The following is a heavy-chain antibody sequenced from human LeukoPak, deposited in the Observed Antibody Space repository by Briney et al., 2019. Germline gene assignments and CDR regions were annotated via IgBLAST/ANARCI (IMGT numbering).Heavy chain of an antibody. D-gene: IGHD3-10*01. CDR3: AKDPYSGSGDGFDY. CDR2: ISGTGGST. J-gene: IGHJ4*02. V-gene: IGHV3-23*01. Sequence: GGSLRLSCAASGFTFNNYAMSWVRQAPGKGLEWVSAISGTGGSTYYADSVKGRFTISGDNSKNTLYLQMNSLRAEDTAVYYCAKDPYSGSGDGFDYWGQGTLVTVSS. CDR1: GFTFNNYA.